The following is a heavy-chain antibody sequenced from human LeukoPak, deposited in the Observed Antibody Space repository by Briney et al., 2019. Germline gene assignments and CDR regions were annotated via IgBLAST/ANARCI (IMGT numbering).Heavy chain of an antibody. CDR1: GYTFTGYY. D-gene: IGHD3-22*01. CDR3: ARPYYYDSRIDP. Sequence: GASVKVSCKASGYTFTGYYIHWVRQAPGQGLEWMGWINPNSGGTNYAQKFQGRVTMTRDTSISTAYMELSTLTSDDTAVYYCARPYYYDSRIDPWGQGTLVTVSS. V-gene: IGHV1-2*02. J-gene: IGHJ5*02. CDR2: INPNSGGT.